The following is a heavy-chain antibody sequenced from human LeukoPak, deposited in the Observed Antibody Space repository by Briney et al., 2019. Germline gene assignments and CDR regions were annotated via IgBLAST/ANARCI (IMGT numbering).Heavy chain of an antibody. V-gene: IGHV3-74*01. CDR3: ARDLGYGGDY. J-gene: IGHJ4*02. CDR2: IKSDGSST. D-gene: IGHD5-12*01. CDR1: GFTTRSDC. Sequence: RWGTLSLSCAGSGFTTRSDCLHWVRQAPGKGPVWVSRIKSDGSSTTYADSVKGRFTISRDNAKNTLYLQMNSLRAEDTAVYYCARDLGYGGDYWGQGTLVTVSS.